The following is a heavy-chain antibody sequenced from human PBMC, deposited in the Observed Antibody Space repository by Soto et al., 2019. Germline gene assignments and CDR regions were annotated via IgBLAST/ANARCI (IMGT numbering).Heavy chain of an antibody. Sequence: SVEVSCKASGGTFSSYAISWVRQAPGQGLEWMGGIIPIFGTANYAQKFQGRVTITADESTSTAYVELRSLRSEDTAVYYCATPEASGWQYHFDYWGQGTLVTVSS. D-gene: IGHD6-19*01. V-gene: IGHV1-69*13. CDR1: GGTFSSYA. CDR2: IIPIFGTA. CDR3: ATPEASGWQYHFDY. J-gene: IGHJ4*02.